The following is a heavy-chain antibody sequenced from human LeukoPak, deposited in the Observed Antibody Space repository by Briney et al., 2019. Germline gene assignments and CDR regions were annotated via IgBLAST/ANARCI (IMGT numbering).Heavy chain of an antibody. CDR3: VREFNWAFDY. V-gene: IGHV6-1*01. Sequence: SQTLSLTCAISVDSVSSKSVAWNWIRQSPSRGLEYLGRTRYRSTWNTFYSLSVQGRITINADKSRNQVSLRLNSVTPEDTALYYCVREFNWAFDYWGQGTLVTVSS. J-gene: IGHJ4*02. D-gene: IGHD7-27*01. CDR2: TRYRSTWNT. CDR1: VDSVSSKSVA.